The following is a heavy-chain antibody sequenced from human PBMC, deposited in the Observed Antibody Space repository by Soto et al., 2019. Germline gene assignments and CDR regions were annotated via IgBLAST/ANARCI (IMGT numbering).Heavy chain of an antibody. Sequence: EVQLLESGGGLVQPGGSLRLSCAASGFTFSSYAMSWVRQAPGKGLEWVSAISGSGGSTYYADSVKGRFTISRDNSKNTLYLQMSSLRAEDTTVYYCAKGRGYCSSSCCYVGSDYWGQGTLVTVSS. V-gene: IGHV3-23*01. D-gene: IGHD2-2*01. CDR2: ISGSGGST. J-gene: IGHJ4*02. CDR1: GFTFSSYA. CDR3: AKGRGYCSSSCCYVGSDY.